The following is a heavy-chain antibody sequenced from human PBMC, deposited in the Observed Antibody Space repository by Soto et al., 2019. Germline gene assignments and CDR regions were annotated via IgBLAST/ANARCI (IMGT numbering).Heavy chain of an antibody. CDR1: GDTISTGGYS. V-gene: IGHV4-30-2*01. D-gene: IGHD5-18*01. CDR3: AKDSGYNYGYFRWFDP. CDR2: TYHSGNP. Sequence: SETLSLTCGVSGDTISTGGYSWAWIRQPPGKALEWIGHTYHSGNPYYNPSLKSRVIISVDRSKNQFSLKVSSVTAADTAVYYCAKDSGYNYGYFRWFDPWGQGTLVTVSS. J-gene: IGHJ5*02.